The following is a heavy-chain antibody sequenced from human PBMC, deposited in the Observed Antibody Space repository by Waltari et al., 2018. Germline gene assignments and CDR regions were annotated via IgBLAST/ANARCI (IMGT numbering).Heavy chain of an antibody. CDR3: TTEYSSSSAY. J-gene: IGHJ4*02. V-gene: IGHV4-39*02. CDR2: ISYNGNT. Sequence: QLPLQESGPGLVKSSETLSLTSTVSSYSIRNNNYHWAWVRQPPGKGLEWIGSISYNGNTYYSPSLKSRVTISVDTSKNQFSLRLSSVTAADTAVYYCTTEYSSSSAYWGQGTLVTVSS. CDR1: SYSIRNNNYH. D-gene: IGHD6-6*01.